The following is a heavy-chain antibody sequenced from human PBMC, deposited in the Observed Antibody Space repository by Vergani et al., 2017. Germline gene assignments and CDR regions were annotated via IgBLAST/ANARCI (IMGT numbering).Heavy chain of an antibody. V-gene: IGHV3-48*01. CDR1: GFTFSSYS. D-gene: IGHD4-17*01. Sequence: EVQLVESGGGLVQPGGSLRLSCAASGFTFSSYSMNWVRQAPGKGLEWVSYISSSSSTIYYADSVKGRFTISRDNAKNSLYLQMNSLRAEDTAVYYCAKENGDYGAYFDYWGQGTLVTVSS. CDR2: ISSSSSTI. J-gene: IGHJ4*02. CDR3: AKENGDYGAYFDY.